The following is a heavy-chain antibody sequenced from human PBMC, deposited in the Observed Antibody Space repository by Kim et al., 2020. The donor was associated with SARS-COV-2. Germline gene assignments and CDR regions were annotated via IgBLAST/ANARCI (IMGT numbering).Heavy chain of an antibody. D-gene: IGHD3-22*01. J-gene: IGHJ3*02. CDR3: ARDYDSSVQGAFDI. V-gene: IGHV4-59*01. Sequence: NPSLKSRVTISVDTAKNQFSLKLSSVTAADTAVYYCARDYDSSVQGAFDIWGQGTMVTVSS.